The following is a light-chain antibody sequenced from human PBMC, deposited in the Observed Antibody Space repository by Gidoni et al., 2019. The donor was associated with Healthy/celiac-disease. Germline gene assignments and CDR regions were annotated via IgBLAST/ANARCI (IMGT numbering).Light chain of an antibody. J-gene: IGLJ3*02. CDR3: QSYDNSIWV. V-gene: IGLV6-57*02. CDR2: EDN. CDR1: SGSIASNF. Sequence: NFILTQPHPVSESPGKTVTISCTGSSGSIASNFVQWYQQRPGSAPTTVIYEDNQRPSGVPDRFSGSIDSSSNSASLTISGLKTEDEADYYCQSYDNSIWVFGGGTKLTVL.